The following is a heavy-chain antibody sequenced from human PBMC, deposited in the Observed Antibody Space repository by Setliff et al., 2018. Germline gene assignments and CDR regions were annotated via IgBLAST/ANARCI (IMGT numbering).Heavy chain of an antibody. CDR2: IKPNTGGT. V-gene: IGHV1-2*06. CDR3: ARTAYYGSGTFPYYYYYYLDV. J-gene: IGHJ6*03. Sequence: ASVKVSCKASGYTFTGHYLHWVRQAPGQGLEWMVRIKPNTGGTTYAQKFLGMVNMTGVTSINTTYMELSGLRSDDTAVYYCARTAYYGSGTFPYYYYYYLDVWGKGTTVTVSS. D-gene: IGHD3-10*01. CDR1: GYTFTGHY.